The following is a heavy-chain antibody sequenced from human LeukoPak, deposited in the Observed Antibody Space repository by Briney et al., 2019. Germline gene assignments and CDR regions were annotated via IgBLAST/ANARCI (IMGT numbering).Heavy chain of an antibody. CDR1: GFTFSSYA. CDR3: AKESVVRYFDWSYSGEFGY. V-gene: IGHV3-23*01. J-gene: IGHJ4*02. CDR2: ISGSGGST. Sequence: GGSLRLSCAASGFTFSSYAMSWVRQAPGKGLEWVSAISGSGGSTYYADSVKGRFTISRDNSKNTLYLQMNSLRAEDTAVYYCAKESVVRYFDWSYSGEFGYWGQGTLVTVSS. D-gene: IGHD3-9*01.